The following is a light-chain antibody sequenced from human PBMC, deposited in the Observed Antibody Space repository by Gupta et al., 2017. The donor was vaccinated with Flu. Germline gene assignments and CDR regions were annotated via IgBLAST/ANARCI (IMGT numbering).Light chain of an antibody. CDR3: QQYGSSPPIT. CDR1: QSVSSSY. J-gene: IGKJ5*01. V-gene: IGKV3-20*01. CDR2: GAS. Sequence: EIVLTQSPGTLSLSPGERATLSCRASQSVSSSYLAWYQQKPGQAPRLPIYGASSSATGIPDRFSVSGSGTDFTLTISRLEPEDFAVYYCQQYGSSPPITFGQGTRLEIK.